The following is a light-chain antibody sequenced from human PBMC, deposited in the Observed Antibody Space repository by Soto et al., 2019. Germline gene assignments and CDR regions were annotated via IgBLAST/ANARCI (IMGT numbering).Light chain of an antibody. V-gene: IGKV3-11*01. CDR2: DAS. Sequence: EIVLTQSPATLSLSPGERATLSCRASQSVSNYLVWYQQKPGQAPRLLIYDASNRATGIPARFSGSGSGTDFTLTISSLEPEDFAVYYCKQRSNLYTFGQGTQLEIK. J-gene: IGKJ2*01. CDR3: KQRSNLYT. CDR1: QSVSNY.